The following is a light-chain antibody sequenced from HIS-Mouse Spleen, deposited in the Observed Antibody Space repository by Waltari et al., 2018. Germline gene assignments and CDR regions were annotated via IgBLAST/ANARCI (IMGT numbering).Light chain of an antibody. V-gene: IGLV2-23*01. CDR2: EGS. CDR1: SSDVGSYNL. J-gene: IGLJ3*02. CDR3: CSYAGSNWV. Sequence: QSALTQPASVSGSPGQSITISCTGTSSDVGSYNLVSWYQQHPGKAPKLMIYEGSKRPSWVSNRFSGSKYGNTASLTISGLQAEDEADYYCCSYAGSNWVFGGGTKLTVL.